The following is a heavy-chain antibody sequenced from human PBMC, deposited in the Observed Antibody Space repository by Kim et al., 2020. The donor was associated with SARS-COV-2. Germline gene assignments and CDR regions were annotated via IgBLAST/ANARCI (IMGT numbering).Heavy chain of an antibody. D-gene: IGHD6-19*01. V-gene: IGHV1-2*02. Sequence: TNSTQKVQGRVTMTRDTAISTAYMELSRLRSDDTAVYYCARGGQWLSSDYWGQGTLVTVSS. CDR2: T. J-gene: IGHJ4*02. CDR3: ARGGQWLSSDY.